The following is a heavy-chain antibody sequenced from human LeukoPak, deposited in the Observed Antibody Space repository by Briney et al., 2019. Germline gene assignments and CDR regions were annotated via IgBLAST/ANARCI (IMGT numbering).Heavy chain of an antibody. Sequence: QTGGSLRLSCTASGFTFTSYWMQWVRQAPGKGLEWVSAISGSGGSTYYADSVKGRFTISRDNSKNTLYLQMNSLRAEDTAVYYCAKVIIDDFWSGYRGFDYWGQGTLVTVSS. CDR3: AKVIIDDFWSGYRGFDY. D-gene: IGHD3-3*01. V-gene: IGHV3-23*01. CDR1: GFTFTSYW. CDR2: ISGSGGST. J-gene: IGHJ4*02.